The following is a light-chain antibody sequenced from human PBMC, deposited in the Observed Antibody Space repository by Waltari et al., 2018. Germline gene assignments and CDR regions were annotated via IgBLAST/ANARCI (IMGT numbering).Light chain of an antibody. Sequence: EIVLTQSQGTLSLSPGERATLSCRASQSISKYLAWYQQKPAQAPRLLIFHASTRATGISERFSGSGSGTDFSLIISRLEPEDFVVYYCQKYESLPATFGQGTKVEIK. J-gene: IGKJ1*01. CDR1: QSISKY. CDR2: HAS. V-gene: IGKV3-20*01. CDR3: QKYESLPAT.